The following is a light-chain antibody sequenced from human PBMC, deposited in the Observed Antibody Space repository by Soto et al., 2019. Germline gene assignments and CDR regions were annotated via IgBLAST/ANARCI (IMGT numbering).Light chain of an antibody. CDR2: AAS. V-gene: IGKV1-8*01. CDR1: QGISSY. Sequence: AIRMTQSPSSFSASTGDRVTITCRASQGISSYLAWYQQKPGKAPKLLIYAASTLQSGVPSRFSGSGSGTDFTLTISCLQSEDFATYYCHQYYSYPLTFGQGTKVDIK. CDR3: HQYYSYPLT. J-gene: IGKJ1*01.